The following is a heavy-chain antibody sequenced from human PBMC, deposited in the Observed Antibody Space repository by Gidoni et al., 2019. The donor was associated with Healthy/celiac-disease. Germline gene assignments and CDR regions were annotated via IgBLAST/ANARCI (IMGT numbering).Heavy chain of an antibody. Sequence: EVQLVESGGGLVQPGGSLRLSCAASGFTFSSYSMNWVRQAPGKGLEWVSYISRSSSTIYYAEAVKGRFTISRDNAKNSLYLQMNSLRAEDTAVYYCAREVVPAAMRWGHYYYGMDVWGQGTTVTVSS. CDR1: GFTFSSYS. V-gene: IGHV3-48*01. CDR2: ISRSSSTI. D-gene: IGHD2-2*01. CDR3: AREVVPAAMRWGHYYYGMDV. J-gene: IGHJ6*02.